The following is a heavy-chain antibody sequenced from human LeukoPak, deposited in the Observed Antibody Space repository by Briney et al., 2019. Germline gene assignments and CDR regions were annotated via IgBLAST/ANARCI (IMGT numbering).Heavy chain of an antibody. D-gene: IGHD3-9*01. CDR3: ARDIDRVLNWFDP. V-gene: IGHV1-3*01. J-gene: IGHJ5*02. Sequence: ASVKVSCKASGYTFTAYYVHWVRQAPGQGLEWMGWINAGNGNTKYSQKFQGRVTITRDTSASTVYMELSSLRSEDTAVYYCARDIDRVLNWFDPWGQGTLVAVSS. CDR1: GYTFTAYY. CDR2: INAGNGNT.